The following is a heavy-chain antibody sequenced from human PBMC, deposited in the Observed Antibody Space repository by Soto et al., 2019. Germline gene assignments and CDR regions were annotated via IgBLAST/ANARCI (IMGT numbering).Heavy chain of an antibody. V-gene: IGHV3-21*01. J-gene: IGHJ5*02. CDR3: ARDRGGTHLVDP. D-gene: IGHD2-15*01. CDR1: GFTFSSYS. Sequence: GGSLRLSCAASGFTFSSYSMNWVRQAPGKGLEWVSSISSSSSYIYYADSVKGRFTISRDNAKNSLYLQMNSLRAEDTAVYYCARDRGGTHLVDPWGQGTLVTVSS. CDR2: ISSSSSYI.